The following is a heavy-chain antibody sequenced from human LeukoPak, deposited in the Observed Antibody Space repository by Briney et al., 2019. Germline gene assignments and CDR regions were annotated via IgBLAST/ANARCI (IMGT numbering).Heavy chain of an antibody. CDR2: ISSSSSYI. J-gene: IGHJ6*03. Sequence: GGSLRLSCAASGFTFSSYSMNWVRQAPGKGLEWVSSISSSSSYIYYADSVKGRFTISRDNAKNSLYLQMNSLRAEDTAVYYCARPSSRCSGRSCYWLRYYYYYMDVWGKGTTVTVSS. V-gene: IGHV3-21*01. D-gene: IGHD2-15*01. CDR3: ARPSSRCSGRSCYWLRYYYYYMDV. CDR1: GFTFSSYS.